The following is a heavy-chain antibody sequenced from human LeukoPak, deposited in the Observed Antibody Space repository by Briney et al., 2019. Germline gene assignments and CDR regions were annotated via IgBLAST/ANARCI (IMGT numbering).Heavy chain of an antibody. CDR1: GFTFSSYE. CDR2: ISTTGSSI. Sequence: GGSLRLSCAASGFTFSSYEMNWVRQAPGKGLEWVSYISTTGSSIYYADSVKGRFTISRDNAKNTLYLQMNSLRAEDTALYYCARESYCTGGSCYSGRAFDVWGQGTMVTVSS. V-gene: IGHV3-48*03. J-gene: IGHJ3*01. CDR3: ARESYCTGGSCYSGRAFDV. D-gene: IGHD2-15*01.